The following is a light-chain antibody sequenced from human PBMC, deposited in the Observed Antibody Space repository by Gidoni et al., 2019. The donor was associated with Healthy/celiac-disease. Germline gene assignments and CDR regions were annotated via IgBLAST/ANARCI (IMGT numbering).Light chain of an antibody. CDR3: QQRSNWPLYT. J-gene: IGKJ2*01. Sequence: EIVLTHSPATLSLSPGERVTLSSRASQSVSSYLAWYQQKPGQAPRLLIYDASNRATGVPARFSGSGSGTDFTLTISSLEPEDFAVYYCQQRSNWPLYTFGQGTKLEIK. CDR1: QSVSSY. CDR2: DAS. V-gene: IGKV3-11*01.